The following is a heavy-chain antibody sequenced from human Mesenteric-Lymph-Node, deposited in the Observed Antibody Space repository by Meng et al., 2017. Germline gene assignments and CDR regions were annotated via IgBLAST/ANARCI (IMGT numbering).Heavy chain of an antibody. CDR1: GFTFDDYA. Sequence: GESLKISCAASGFTFDDYAMHWVRQAPGKGLEWVSLISWNGGNTYYADSVKGRFTISRDNSKNSLYLQMNSLRAEDTALYYCAKPRNSGSYTPLDCWGQGTLVTVSS. D-gene: IGHD1-26*01. J-gene: IGHJ4*02. V-gene: IGHV3-43D*03. CDR2: ISWNGGNT. CDR3: AKPRNSGSYTPLDC.